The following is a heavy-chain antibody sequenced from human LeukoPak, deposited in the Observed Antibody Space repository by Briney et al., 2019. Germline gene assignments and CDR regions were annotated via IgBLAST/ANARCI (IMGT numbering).Heavy chain of an antibody. J-gene: IGHJ4*02. CDR2: LTTGGDST. V-gene: IGHV3-23*01. Sequence: GGSLRLSCAASGFTFGSYAMSWVRQAPGKGLEWVSALTTGGDSTYYADSVKGRFTISRDNAKNSVFLQMNGLRAEDTAVYYCARDRVRNYYDSSGYSSPFDYWGQGILVTVSS. CDR1: GFTFGSYA. D-gene: IGHD3-22*01. CDR3: ARDRVRNYYDSSGYSSPFDY.